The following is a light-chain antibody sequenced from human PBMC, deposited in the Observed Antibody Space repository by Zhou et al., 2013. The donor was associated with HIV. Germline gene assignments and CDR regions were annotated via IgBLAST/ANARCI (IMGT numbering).Light chain of an antibody. CDR1: QSISNY. Sequence: DFQMTQSPSSLSASVGDRVTITCRASQSISNYLNWYQQKPGKAPRLLIRKASDLESGVPSRFSGSVSGTEFSLTISNLQSDDFATYYCQQYNSYQWTFGQGTKVELK. CDR3: QQYNSYQWT. V-gene: IGKV1-5*03. CDR2: KAS. J-gene: IGKJ1*01.